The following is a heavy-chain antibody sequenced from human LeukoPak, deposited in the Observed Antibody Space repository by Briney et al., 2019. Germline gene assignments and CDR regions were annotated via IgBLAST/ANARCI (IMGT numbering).Heavy chain of an antibody. CDR2: VSTYNGDT. J-gene: IGHJ3*01. V-gene: IGHV1-18*01. CDR1: GYTFTKNA. D-gene: IGHD5-12*01. Sequence: ASVKVSCKASGYTFTKNAMNWVRQAPGQGLEWMGWVSTYNGDTKYAQNFQDRVTMTRDTSTTTVYMELRGLRSDDTAVYYCARGATSEFSWGQGTMVTVSS. CDR3: ARGATSEFS.